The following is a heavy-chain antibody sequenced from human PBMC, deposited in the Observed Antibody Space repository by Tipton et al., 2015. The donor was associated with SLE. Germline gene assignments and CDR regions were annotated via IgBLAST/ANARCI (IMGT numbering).Heavy chain of an antibody. D-gene: IGHD6-19*01. V-gene: IGHV1-8*01. CDR1: GYTFTSYD. CDR2: MNPNSGNT. Sequence: QSGAEVKKPGASVKVSCKASGYTFTSYDINWVRQATGQGLEWMGWMNPNSGNTGYAQKFQGRVTMTRNTSISTAYMELSSLRSEDTAAYYCASQTLGAVADDVWGQGTTVTVSS. CDR3: ASQTLGAVADDV. J-gene: IGHJ6*02.